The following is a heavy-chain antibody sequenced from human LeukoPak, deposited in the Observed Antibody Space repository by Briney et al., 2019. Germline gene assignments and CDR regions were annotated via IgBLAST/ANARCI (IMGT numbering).Heavy chain of an antibody. V-gene: IGHV4-59*08. CDR1: GGSISTYY. CDR3: ARRDSGSYFSAVYFDH. Sequence: TSETLSLTCTVSGGSISTYYWSWIRQPPGKGLEWIGYTYDMGSTIYNPSLESRVTISADTSKNQFSLKLRSVTAADTAVYYCARRDSGSYFSAVYFDHWGQGILVTVSS. D-gene: IGHD1-26*01. J-gene: IGHJ4*02. CDR2: TYDMGST.